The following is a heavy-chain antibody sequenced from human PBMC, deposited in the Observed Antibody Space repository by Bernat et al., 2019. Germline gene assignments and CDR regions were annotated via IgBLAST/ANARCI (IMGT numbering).Heavy chain of an antibody. J-gene: IGHJ5*02. CDR2: IYPVDSDT. Sequence: EVQLVQSGAEVKKPGESLKISCKGSGYSFTSYWIGWVRQMPGKGLEWMGIIYPVDSDTRYSPSFQGQVTISADKSISTAYLQWSSLKASDTAMYFCARSSRWTEKQHLGYNWFDPWGQGTLVTVSS. CDR1: GYSFTSYW. D-gene: IGHD6-13*01. CDR3: ARSSRWTEKQHLGYNWFDP. V-gene: IGHV5-51*01.